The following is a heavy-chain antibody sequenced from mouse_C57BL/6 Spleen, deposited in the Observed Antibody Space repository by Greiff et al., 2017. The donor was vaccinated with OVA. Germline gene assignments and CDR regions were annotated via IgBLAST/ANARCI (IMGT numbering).Heavy chain of an antibody. CDR1: GYTFTDYY. Sequence: QVQLKESGPELVKPGASVKISCKASGYTFTDYYINWVKQRPGQGLEWIGWIFPGSGSTYYNEKFKGKATLTVDKSSSTAYMLLSSLTSEDSAVYFCAPHYYGSSYPWYFDVWGTGTTVTVSS. CDR3: APHYYGSSYPWYFDV. V-gene: IGHV1-75*01. D-gene: IGHD1-1*01. CDR2: IFPGSGST. J-gene: IGHJ1*03.